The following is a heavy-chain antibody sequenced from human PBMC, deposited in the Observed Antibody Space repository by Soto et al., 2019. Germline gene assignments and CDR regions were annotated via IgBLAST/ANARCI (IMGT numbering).Heavy chain of an antibody. J-gene: IGHJ4*02. Sequence: EVQLLESGGGLVQPGGSLRLSCAASGFTFSSYAMSWVRQAPGKGLEWVSAISGTGDSTYYADSVKGRFTISRDNSKTTLYLHINSLRAEDTAVYYCAKDRDSSGYYYRHYWGQGTLVTVSS. CDR1: GFTFSSYA. V-gene: IGHV3-23*01. CDR3: AKDRDSSGYYYRHY. CDR2: ISGTGDST. D-gene: IGHD3-22*01.